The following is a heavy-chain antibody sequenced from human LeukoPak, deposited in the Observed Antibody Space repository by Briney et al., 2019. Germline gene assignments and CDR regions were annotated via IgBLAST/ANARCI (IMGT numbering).Heavy chain of an antibody. D-gene: IGHD3-22*01. CDR1: GFTLSNSA. CDR2: FSGPGKT. Sequence: GGSLRLSCAASGFTLSNSAMSWVRQAPGKGLEWVSGFSGPGKTYYADSVKGRFTISRDTSKSTLYLQINSLRAEDTAVYYCAKDGTTGIVVVIMYYFDYWGQGTLVTVSS. V-gene: IGHV3-23*01. CDR3: AKDGTTGIVVVIMYYFDY. J-gene: IGHJ4*02.